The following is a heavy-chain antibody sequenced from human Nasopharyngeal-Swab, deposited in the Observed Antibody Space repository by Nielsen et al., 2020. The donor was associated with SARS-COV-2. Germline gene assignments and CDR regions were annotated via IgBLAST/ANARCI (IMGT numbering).Heavy chain of an antibody. CDR2: ISGSGGST. D-gene: IGHD3-10*01. CDR3: AKKRVTRVRGGQAPTDY. V-gene: IGHV3-23*01. Sequence: GESLKISCAASGFTFSSYAMSWVRQAPGKGLEWVSAISGSGGSTYYADSVKGRFTISRDNSKNTLYLQMNSLRAEDTAVYYCAKKRVTRVRGGQAPTDYWGQGTLVTVSS. CDR1: GFTFSSYA. J-gene: IGHJ4*02.